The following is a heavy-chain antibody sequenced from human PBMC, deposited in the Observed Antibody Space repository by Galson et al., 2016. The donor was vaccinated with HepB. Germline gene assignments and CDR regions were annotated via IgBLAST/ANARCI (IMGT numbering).Heavy chain of an antibody. J-gene: IGHJ4*02. CDR3: ARARGSGCSDY. CDR1: GYIFTSYG. V-gene: IGHV1-3*01. D-gene: IGHD6-19*01. Sequence: SVKVSCKASGYIFTSYGMHWVRQAPGQRLEWMGWISAGNGNTKYSQKFQGRVTITRDTSGSSAYMELSSLRSEDTALYYCARARGSGCSDYWGQGTLVTVSS. CDR2: ISAGNGNT.